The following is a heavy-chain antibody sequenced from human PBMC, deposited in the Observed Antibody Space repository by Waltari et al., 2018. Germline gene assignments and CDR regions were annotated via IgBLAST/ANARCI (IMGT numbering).Heavy chain of an antibody. Sequence: QVQLQESGPGLVKPSGTLSLTCAVSGGSISSNKWWSWVRQPPGKGLEWIGEIYHSGNINYNPSLKSRVTISVDESKNQFSLKLSSVTAADTAVYYCASRNYGDPDHYDYWGQGTLVTVSS. CDR3: ASRNYGDPDHYDY. D-gene: IGHD4-17*01. J-gene: IGHJ4*02. V-gene: IGHV4-4*02. CDR1: GGSISSNKW. CDR2: IYHSGNI.